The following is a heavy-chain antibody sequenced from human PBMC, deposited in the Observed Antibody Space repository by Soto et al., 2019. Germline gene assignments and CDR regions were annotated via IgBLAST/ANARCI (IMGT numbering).Heavy chain of an antibody. V-gene: IGHV3-23*01. CDR3: ARYIPGVRYYGMDV. D-gene: IGHD2-2*01. CDR2: IGESGTPT. Sequence: EGSLRLSCAASGFTFSSDAMKWVRQAPGKGLEWVSLIGESGTPTYYADSVKGRFTISRDNSGNTLFLEMYSLRAEDTAVYYCARYIPGVRYYGMDVWGQGTTVTVSS. CDR1: GFTFSSDA. J-gene: IGHJ6*02.